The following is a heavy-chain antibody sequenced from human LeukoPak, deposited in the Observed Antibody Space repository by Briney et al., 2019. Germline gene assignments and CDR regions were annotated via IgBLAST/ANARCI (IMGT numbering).Heavy chain of an antibody. V-gene: IGHV4-30-4*01. CDR2: IYDSGNT. CDR3: ASSTEGYSYGYYYYGMDV. CDR1: GGSISSNDHY. Sequence: SQTLSLTCNVSGGSISSNDHYWNWIRQPPGKGLEWIGCIYDSGNTYYNPSLKSRVTISVDTSKNQFSLKLSSVTAADTAVYYCASSTEGYSYGYYYYGMDVWGQGTTVTVSS. J-gene: IGHJ6*02. D-gene: IGHD5-18*01.